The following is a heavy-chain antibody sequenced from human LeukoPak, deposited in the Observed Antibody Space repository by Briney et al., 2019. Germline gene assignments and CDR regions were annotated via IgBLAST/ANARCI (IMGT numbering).Heavy chain of an antibody. D-gene: IGHD3-10*01. V-gene: IGHV4-38-2*02. CDR1: GYPINSGYY. CDR3: ASSWYYYGSGSYYFDF. CDR2: IYHSGST. Sequence: SETLSLTCTVSGYPINSGYYWGWIRQPPGKGLEWIGSIYHSGSTYYNPSLKSRVTISVDTSKNQFSLKLSSVTAADTAVYYCASSWYYYGSGSYYFDFWGQGTLVTVSS. J-gene: IGHJ4*02.